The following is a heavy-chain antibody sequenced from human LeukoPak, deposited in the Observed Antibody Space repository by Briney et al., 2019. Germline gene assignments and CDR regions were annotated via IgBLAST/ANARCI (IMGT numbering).Heavy chain of an antibody. CDR1: GGSISSGSYY. D-gene: IGHD3-22*01. V-gene: IGHV4-61*02. Sequence: PSETLSLTCTVSGGSISSGSYYWSWIRQPAGKGLEWIGRIYTSGSTNYNPSLKSRVTISVDTSKNQFSLKLSSVTAADTAVYYCASAASGLYYFDYWGQGTLVTVSS. CDR2: IYTSGST. CDR3: ASAASGLYYFDY. J-gene: IGHJ4*02.